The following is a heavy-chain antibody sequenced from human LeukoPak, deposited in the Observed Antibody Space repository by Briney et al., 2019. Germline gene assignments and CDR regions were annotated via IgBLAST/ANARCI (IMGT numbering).Heavy chain of an antibody. J-gene: IGHJ4*02. V-gene: IGHV3-23*01. Sequence: GRSLRLSCAPSGFTFSTYGMHWVRQAPGKGLEWVSAISGSGGSTYYADSVKGRFTISRDSSKNTMYLQMDSLRAEDTAVYYCAKGVGTKLRYYFDYWGQGFLVTVSS. CDR2: ISGSGGST. D-gene: IGHD1-26*01. CDR1: GFTFSTYG. CDR3: AKGVGTKLRYYFDY.